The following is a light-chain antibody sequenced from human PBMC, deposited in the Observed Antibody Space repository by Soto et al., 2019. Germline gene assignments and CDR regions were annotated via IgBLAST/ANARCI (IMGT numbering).Light chain of an antibody. V-gene: IGLV2-23*01. Sequence: QSALTQPASVSRSPGQSITISCTGTSSDVGSYNLVSWYQQHPGKAPKLMIYEGSKRPSGVSNRFSGSKSGNTASLTISGLQAEDEADYYGCAYAGSVVFGGGTKLTV. CDR1: SSDVGSYNL. J-gene: IGLJ2*01. CDR3: CAYAGSVV. CDR2: EGS.